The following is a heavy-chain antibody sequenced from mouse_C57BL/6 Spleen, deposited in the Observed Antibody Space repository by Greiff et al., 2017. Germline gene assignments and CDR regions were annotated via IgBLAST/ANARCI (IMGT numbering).Heavy chain of an antibody. CDR3: ARYSSGYGN. D-gene: IGHD3-2*02. CDR2: IDPSDSYT. Sequence: VQLQQPGAELVMPGASVKLSCKASGYTFTSYWMHWVKQRPGQGLEWIGEIDPSDSYTNYNQKFKGKSTLTVDKSSSTAYMQLSSLTSEDSAVYYCARYSSGYGNWGQGTTLTVSS. J-gene: IGHJ2*01. CDR1: GYTFTSYW. V-gene: IGHV1-69*01.